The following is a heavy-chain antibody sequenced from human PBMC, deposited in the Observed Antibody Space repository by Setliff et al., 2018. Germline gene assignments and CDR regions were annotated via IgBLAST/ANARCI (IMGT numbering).Heavy chain of an antibody. Sequence: GASVKVSCKASGDTFSSSAISWVRQAPGQGLEWMGGIIPIFGTANYAQKFQGRVTITADESTSTAYMELSSLRSEDTAVYYCATSPKKVTGSDYYNYYMDVWGKGTTVTVSS. V-gene: IGHV1-69*13. CDR2: IIPIFGTA. J-gene: IGHJ6*03. CDR1: GDTFSSSA. D-gene: IGHD3-9*01. CDR3: ATSPKKVTGSDYYNYYMDV.